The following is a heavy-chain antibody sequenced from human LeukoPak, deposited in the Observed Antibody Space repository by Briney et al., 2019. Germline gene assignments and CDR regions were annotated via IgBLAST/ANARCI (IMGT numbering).Heavy chain of an antibody. V-gene: IGHV1-24*01. Sequence: ASLKDSSKVPGDTLTQLAMRSGRQAPGKGGEWMGGFDPEDGETVYAQKFQDRVAMTEDTSTDTANMELTSLASEDTAVYYCATQARGYFYYWGQGTLVTVSS. CDR3: ATQARGYFYY. J-gene: IGHJ4*02. CDR1: GDTLTQLA. CDR2: FDPEDGET.